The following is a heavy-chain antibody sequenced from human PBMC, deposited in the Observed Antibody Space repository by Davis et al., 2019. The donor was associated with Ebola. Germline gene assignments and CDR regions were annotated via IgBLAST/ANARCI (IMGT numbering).Heavy chain of an antibody. CDR2: IIPIFGTA. D-gene: IGHD2-21*01. Sequence: AASVKVSCKASGGTFSSYAISWVRQAPGQGLEWMGGIIPIFGTANYAQKFQGRVTITADESTSTAYMELRSLRSDDTAVYYCARVGGEILWFGWFDPWGQGTLVTVSS. CDR3: ARVGGEILWFGWFDP. CDR1: GGTFSSYA. V-gene: IGHV1-69*13. J-gene: IGHJ5*02.